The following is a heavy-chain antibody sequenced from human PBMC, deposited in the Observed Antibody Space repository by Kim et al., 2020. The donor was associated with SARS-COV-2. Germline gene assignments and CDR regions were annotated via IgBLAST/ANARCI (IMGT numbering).Heavy chain of an antibody. CDR3: AKSLVGKWFLSAFDS. J-gene: IGHJ4*02. D-gene: IGHD3-3*01. Sequence: EAVKDRFTTSRDNYKNTLYRQRNSLRAEDTAVYYCAKSLVGKWFLSAFDSWGQGTLVTVSS. V-gene: IGHV3-23*02.